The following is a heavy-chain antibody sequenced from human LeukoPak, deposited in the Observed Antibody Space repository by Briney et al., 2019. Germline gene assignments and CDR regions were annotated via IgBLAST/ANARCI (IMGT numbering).Heavy chain of an antibody. V-gene: IGHV3-7*01. Sequence: PGGSLRLSCVASGLSFNSYWMSWFGQAGAKELEGVANIKQDGCEKKYVGSVKGRFTIYRDNAKNSLYLQMNSLRAADTAIYFCAEGAWNFDLWGRGTLVSVSS. J-gene: IGHJ2*01. CDR3: AEGAWNFDL. D-gene: IGHD1-26*01. CDR2: IKQDGCEK. CDR1: GLSFNSYW.